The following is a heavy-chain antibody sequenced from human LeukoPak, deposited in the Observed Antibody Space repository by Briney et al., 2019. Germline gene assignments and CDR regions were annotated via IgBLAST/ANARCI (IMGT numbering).Heavy chain of an antibody. J-gene: IGHJ4*02. CDR3: ARLPTDSSGYWRGLVDY. CDR1: GYSFTSYW. Sequence: GGSLKISCKGSGYSFTSYWIGWVRQMPGKGLEWMGIIYPGDSDTRYSPSFQGQVTISADKSISTAYPQWSSLKASDTAMYYCARLPTDSSGYWRGLVDYWGQGTLVTVSS. V-gene: IGHV5-51*01. D-gene: IGHD3-22*01. CDR2: IYPGDSDT.